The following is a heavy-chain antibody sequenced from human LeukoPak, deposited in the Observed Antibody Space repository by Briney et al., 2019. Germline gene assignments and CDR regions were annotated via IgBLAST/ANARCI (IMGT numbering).Heavy chain of an antibody. CDR2: IWYDGSNK. Sequence: GGSLRLSCAASGFTFSSYGMHWVRQAPGKGLEWVAVIWYDGSNKYYADSVKGRFTISRDNSKNTLYLQMNSLRAEDTAVYYCARDGEVAATDHDAFGIWGQGTMVTVSS. D-gene: IGHD2-15*01. CDR3: ARDGEVAATDHDAFGI. J-gene: IGHJ3*02. V-gene: IGHV3-33*01. CDR1: GFTFSSYG.